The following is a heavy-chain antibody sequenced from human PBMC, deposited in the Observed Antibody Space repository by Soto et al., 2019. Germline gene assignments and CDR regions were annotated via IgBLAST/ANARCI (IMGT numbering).Heavy chain of an antibody. D-gene: IGHD3-22*01. Sequence: SETLSLTCTVSGGSISTGGYYWSWIRQHPGKGLEWIGYIYYSGSAYYNPSLQSRLTMSVDTSKNQFSLKLSSVTAADTAVYYCARGDYYDSSGYEYNWFDPWGQGTLVTVSS. CDR3: ARGDYYDSSGYEYNWFDP. V-gene: IGHV4-31*03. CDR1: GGSISTGGYY. CDR2: IYYSGSA. J-gene: IGHJ5*02.